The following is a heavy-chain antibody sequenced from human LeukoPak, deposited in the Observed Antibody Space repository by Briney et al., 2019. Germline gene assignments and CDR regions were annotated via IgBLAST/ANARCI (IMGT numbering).Heavy chain of an antibody. CDR3: AKYQDYYDSSGYWGSFDY. Sequence: QSGGSLRLSCAASGFTFSSYGIHWVRQAPGKGLEWVTFIRYDGSNKYYADSVKGRFIISRDNSKNTLYLQINSLRAEDTAMYYCAKYQDYYDSSGYWGSFDYWGQGTLVTVSS. CDR2: IRYDGSNK. CDR1: GFTFSSYG. D-gene: IGHD3-22*01. J-gene: IGHJ4*02. V-gene: IGHV3-30*02.